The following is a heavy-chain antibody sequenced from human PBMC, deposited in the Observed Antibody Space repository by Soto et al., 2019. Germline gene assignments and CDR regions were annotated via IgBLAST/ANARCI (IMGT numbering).Heavy chain of an antibody. D-gene: IGHD3-22*01. CDR3: ARDGDYYDSSGYYYYFDY. CDR1: GFTFSSYA. J-gene: IGHJ4*02. Sequence: QVQLVESGGGVVQPGRSLRLSCAASGFTFSSYAMHWVRQAPGKGLEWVAVISYDGSNKYYADSVKGRFTISRDNSKNTLYLQMNSLRAEDTAVYYCARDGDYYDSSGYYYYFDYWGQVTLVTVSS. CDR2: ISYDGSNK. V-gene: IGHV3-30-3*01.